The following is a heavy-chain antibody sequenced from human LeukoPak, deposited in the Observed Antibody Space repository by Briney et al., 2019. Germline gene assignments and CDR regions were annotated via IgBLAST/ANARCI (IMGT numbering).Heavy chain of an antibody. CDR1: GGTFSSYA. V-gene: IGHV1-69*04. D-gene: IGHD2-15*01. CDR2: IIPILGIA. J-gene: IGHJ5*02. Sequence: GASVKVSCEASGGTFSSYAISWVRQAPGQGLEWMGRIIPILGIANYAQKFQGRVTITADKSTSTAYMELSSLRSEDTAVYYCAVCTGGGSFNWFDPWGQGTLVTVSS. CDR3: AVCTGGGSFNWFDP.